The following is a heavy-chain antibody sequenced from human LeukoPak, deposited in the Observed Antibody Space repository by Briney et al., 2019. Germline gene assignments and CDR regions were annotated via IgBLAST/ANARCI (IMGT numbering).Heavy chain of an antibody. J-gene: IGHJ4*02. Sequence: AGRSLRLSCSASGFTFGDYGINWVRQAPGKGLEWVGFIRSKTSGGTEYGASVRGRTIISRDESKSIAYLEMDSLKTEDTAVYYCNRWHISGVSYSSVWGPGTLVTVSS. CDR3: NRWHISGVSYSSV. V-gene: IGHV3-49*04. CDR2: IRSKTSGGT. CDR1: GFTFGDYG. D-gene: IGHD3-22*01.